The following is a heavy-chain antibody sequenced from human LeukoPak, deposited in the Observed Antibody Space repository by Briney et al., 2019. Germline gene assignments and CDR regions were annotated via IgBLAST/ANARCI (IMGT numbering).Heavy chain of an antibody. CDR2: SYYSGST. Sequence: SETLSLTCTVSGGSIRSHYWSWIRQPPGKGLEWIGYSYYSGSTNYNPSLKSRVTISVDTSKSQFSLKLTSVTAADTAVYYCARVPYTTGWPSYFDYWGQGILVTVSS. J-gene: IGHJ4*02. V-gene: IGHV4-59*11. CDR3: ARVPYTTGWPSYFDY. D-gene: IGHD6-19*01. CDR1: GGSIRSHY.